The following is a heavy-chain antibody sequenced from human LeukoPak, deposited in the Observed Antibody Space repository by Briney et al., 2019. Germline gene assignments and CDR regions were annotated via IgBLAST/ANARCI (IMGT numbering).Heavy chain of an antibody. Sequence: ASVKVSCKASGGTFSSYAISWVRQAPGQGLECMGGIIPIFGTANYAQKFQGRVTITADESTSTAYMELSSLRSEDTAVYYCARGQTYYYDSSGYYTFDYWGQGTLGTVSS. V-gene: IGHV1-69*13. J-gene: IGHJ4*02. CDR3: ARGQTYYYDSSGYYTFDY. D-gene: IGHD3-22*01. CDR2: IIPIFGTA. CDR1: GGTFSSYA.